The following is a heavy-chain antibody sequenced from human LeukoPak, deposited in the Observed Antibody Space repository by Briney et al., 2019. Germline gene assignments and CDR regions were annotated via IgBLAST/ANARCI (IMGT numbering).Heavy chain of an antibody. CDR3: ARKFYGDYALDAFDI. CDR1: GGSISSYY. Sequence: SETLSLTCTVSGGSISSYYWSWIRQPPGKRLEWIGYIYYSGSTNYNPSLKSRVTISLDTSKNQFSLKLSSVTAADTAVYYCARKFYGDYALDAFDIRGQGTMVTVSS. D-gene: IGHD4-17*01. J-gene: IGHJ3*02. CDR2: IYYSGST. V-gene: IGHV4-59*01.